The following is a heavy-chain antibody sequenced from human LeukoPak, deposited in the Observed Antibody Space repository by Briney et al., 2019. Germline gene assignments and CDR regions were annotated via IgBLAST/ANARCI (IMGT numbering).Heavy chain of an antibody. CDR1: GYTFTSYG. CDR2: ISAYNGNT. V-gene: IGHV1-18*01. CDR3: ARDAVRGGMITFGGVHRYFDY. D-gene: IGHD3-16*01. Sequence: ASVKVSCKASGYTFTSYGISWVRQAPGQGLEWMGWISAYNGNTNYAQKLQGRVTMTTDTSTSTAYMELRSLRSDDTAVYYCARDAVRGGMITFGGVHRYFDYWGQGTLVTVSS. J-gene: IGHJ4*02.